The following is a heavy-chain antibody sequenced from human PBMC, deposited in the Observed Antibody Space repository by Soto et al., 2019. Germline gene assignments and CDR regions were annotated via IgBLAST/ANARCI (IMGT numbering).Heavy chain of an antibody. Sequence: QVQLQESGPGLVKPSQTLSLTCTVSGGSISSGDYYWSWIRQPPGKGLEWIGYIYYSGSTYYNPSLKSRVTISVDTSKSQISLKLSSVTAADTAVYYCARTIGKDSYCGGDCDSDYWGQGTLVTVSS. V-gene: IGHV4-30-4*01. CDR2: IYYSGST. J-gene: IGHJ4*02. D-gene: IGHD2-21*02. CDR1: GGSISSGDYY. CDR3: ARTIGKDSYCGGDCDSDY.